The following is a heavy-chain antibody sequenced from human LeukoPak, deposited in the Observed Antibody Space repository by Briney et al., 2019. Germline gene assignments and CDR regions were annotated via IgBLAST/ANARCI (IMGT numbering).Heavy chain of an antibody. D-gene: IGHD3-22*01. V-gene: IGHV3-21*01. J-gene: IGHJ3*02. CDR1: GFTFSSYS. CDR3: ASDYYDSSGYYRDAFDI. Sequence: GGSLRLSCAPSGFTFSSYSMNWVRQAPGKGLEWVSSISSSSSYIYYADSVKGRFTISRDNAKNSLYLQMNSLRAEDTAAYYCASDYYDSSGYYRDAFDIWGQGTMVTVSS. CDR2: ISSSSSYI.